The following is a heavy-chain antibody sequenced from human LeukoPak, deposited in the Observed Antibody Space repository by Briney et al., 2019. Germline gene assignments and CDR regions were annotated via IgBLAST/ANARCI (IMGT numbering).Heavy chain of an antibody. CDR3: AREIIGRKYSGSYHYYFDY. J-gene: IGHJ4*02. CDR1: GGSLRSYY. CDR2: IYYSGST. Sequence: PSETLSLTSTVSGGSLRSYYCSWIPQPPGEGPGWIGYIYYSGSTNYTPSLKSRVTISVDTSKNEFSLKLSSVTAADTAVYYCAREIIGRKYSGSYHYYFDYWGQGTLVTVSS. V-gene: IGHV4-59*01. D-gene: IGHD1-26*01.